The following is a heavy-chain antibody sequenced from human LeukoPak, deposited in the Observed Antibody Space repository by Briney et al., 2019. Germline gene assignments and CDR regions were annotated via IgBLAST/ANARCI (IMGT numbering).Heavy chain of an antibody. CDR2: VSSGNSFI. V-gene: IGHV3-21*01. J-gene: IGHJ3*02. CDR3: AREVKGVLHALDI. D-gene: IGHD3-10*01. CDR1: GFTFSSYT. Sequence: GGSLRLSCAASGFTFSSYTMNWVRQAPGKGLEWVSSVSSGNSFISYADSVRGRFTISRDNAKNSLYVQMNSLRAEDTAVYYCAREVKGVLHALDIWGQGTMVTVSS.